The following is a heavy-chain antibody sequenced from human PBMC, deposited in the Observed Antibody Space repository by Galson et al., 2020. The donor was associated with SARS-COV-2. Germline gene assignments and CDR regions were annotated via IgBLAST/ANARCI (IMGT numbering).Heavy chain of an antibody. CDR2: IYSGSGGSS. Sequence: GGSLRLSCAASGFTVSKKYMSWVRQATGKGLEWVSTIYSGSGGSSFYADSVKGRFTISRDDSKNTLYLQMNSLRAEDTAVYYCARDQGEGNDYYGMDVWGQGSTVTVSS. CDR3: ARDQGEGNDYYGMDV. D-gene: IGHD3-16*01. V-gene: IGHV3-66*01. J-gene: IGHJ6*02. CDR1: GFTVSKKY.